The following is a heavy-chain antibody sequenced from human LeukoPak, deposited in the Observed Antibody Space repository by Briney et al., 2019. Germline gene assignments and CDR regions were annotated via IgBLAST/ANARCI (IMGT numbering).Heavy chain of an antibody. D-gene: IGHD3-9*01. Sequence: PGGSLRLFCAAFGFIFRNYAMSWVRQAPGKGLEWVSAITGSGDTTYYADSVKGRFTISRDNSKNTLYVEMNTLRAEDTAVYYCAKWGDYDILTGYYVSDFWGQGTLVTVSS. V-gene: IGHV3-23*01. CDR3: AKWGDYDILTGYYVSDF. J-gene: IGHJ4*02. CDR1: GFIFRNYA. CDR2: ITGSGDTT.